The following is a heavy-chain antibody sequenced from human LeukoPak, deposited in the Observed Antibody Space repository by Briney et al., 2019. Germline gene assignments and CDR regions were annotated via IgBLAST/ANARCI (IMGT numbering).Heavy chain of an antibody. CDR1: GGTFSSYA. Sequence: SVKVSCKASGGTFSSYAISWVRQAPGQGLEWMGGIIPIFGTANYAQKFQGRVTITADESTSTAYMELSSLRSEDTAVYYCASNMYDYVSGRKYMDVWGKGTTVTVSS. D-gene: IGHD3-10*01. CDR3: ASNMYDYVSGRKYMDV. CDR2: IIPIFGTA. J-gene: IGHJ6*03. V-gene: IGHV1-69*13.